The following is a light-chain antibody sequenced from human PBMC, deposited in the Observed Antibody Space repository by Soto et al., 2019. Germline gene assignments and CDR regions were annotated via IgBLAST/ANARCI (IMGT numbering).Light chain of an antibody. Sequence: EIVLTQSPGTLSLSPGERATLSCRASQSISSSYLAWDQQKPGQAPRLLIYAASSRVTGIPDRFSGSGSGTDFTLTISRLEPEAFAVYYCQQYGSSSYTFGPGTQLEIK. CDR3: QQYGSSSYT. J-gene: IGKJ2*01. CDR1: QSISSSY. CDR2: AAS. V-gene: IGKV3-20*01.